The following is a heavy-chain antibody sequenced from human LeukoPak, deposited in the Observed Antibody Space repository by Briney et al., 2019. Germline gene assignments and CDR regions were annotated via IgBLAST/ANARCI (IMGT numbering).Heavy chain of an antibody. V-gene: IGHV4-59*12. CDR3: ARVQYYYDSSGLSGDWFDP. CDR1: GGSISSYY. Sequence: SETLSLTCTVSGGSISSYYWSWIRQPPGKGLEWIGYIYYSGSTNYNPSLKSRVTISVDTSKNQFSLSLSSVTAADTAVNYCARVQYYYDSSGLSGDWFDPWGQGTLVTVSS. J-gene: IGHJ5*02. CDR2: IYYSGST. D-gene: IGHD3-22*01.